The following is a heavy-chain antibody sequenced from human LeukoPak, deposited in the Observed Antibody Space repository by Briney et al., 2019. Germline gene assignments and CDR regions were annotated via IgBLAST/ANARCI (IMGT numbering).Heavy chain of an antibody. Sequence: ASVKVSCKASGGTFSSYAISWVRQAPGQGLEWMGGIIPIFGTANYAQKFQGRVTITADESTSTAYMELSSLRSEDTAVYYCARAGITMVRGVSMDSDYWGQGTLVTVSS. D-gene: IGHD3-10*01. CDR1: GGTFSSYA. V-gene: IGHV1-69*13. J-gene: IGHJ4*02. CDR3: ARAGITMVRGVSMDSDY. CDR2: IIPIFGTA.